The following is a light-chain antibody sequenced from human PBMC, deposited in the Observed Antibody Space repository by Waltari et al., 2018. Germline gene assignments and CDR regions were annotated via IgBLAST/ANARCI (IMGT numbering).Light chain of an antibody. CDR2: VAY. CDR3: QQYEDWPRHS. CDR1: QNVGTS. V-gene: IGKV3-15*01. Sequence: EIVVTQSPATLSVSPGERVTLSGRASQNVGTSLAWYQQKPGQTPRLLIFVAYSRASGVPARFSGSGSGTDFTLAISSLQSEDFAVYYCQQYEDWPRHSFGGGTKVQIE. J-gene: IGKJ4*01.